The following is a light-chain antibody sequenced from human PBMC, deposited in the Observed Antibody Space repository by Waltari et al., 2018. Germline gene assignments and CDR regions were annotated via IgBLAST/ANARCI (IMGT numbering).Light chain of an antibody. J-gene: IGKJ5*01. CDR1: QSVGRY. Sequence: IVLTQSPGTLSVFPGERATLSCRASQSVGRYLACYQQRPGQAPRLLIYDISTRATGVPARFSGSGSGTDFTLTISSPEPEDSAVYYCQQRSVWPPVTFGPGTRLEIK. CDR2: DIS. CDR3: QQRSVWPPVT. V-gene: IGKV3-11*01.